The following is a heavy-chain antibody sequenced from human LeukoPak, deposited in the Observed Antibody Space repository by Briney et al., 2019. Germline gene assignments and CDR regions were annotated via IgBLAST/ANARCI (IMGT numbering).Heavy chain of an antibody. J-gene: IGHJ4*02. D-gene: IGHD6-19*01. CDR1: GFTVSSNY. V-gene: IGHV3-66*01. CDR2: IYSGGST. CDR3: ARGIAVADTGFFDY. Sequence: GGSLRLSCAASGFTVSSNYMTWVRQAPGKGLEWVSVIYSGGSTYYADSVKGRFTISRDNSKSTLYLPMNSLRVEDTAVYYCARGIAVADTGFFDYWGQGTLVTVSS.